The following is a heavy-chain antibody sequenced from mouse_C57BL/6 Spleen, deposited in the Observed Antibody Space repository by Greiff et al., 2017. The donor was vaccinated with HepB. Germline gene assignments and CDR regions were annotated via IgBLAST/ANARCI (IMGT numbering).Heavy chain of an antibody. CDR3: ARSSYGSSPAWFAY. CDR1: GYTFTSYW. V-gene: IGHV1-50*01. CDR2: IDPSDSYT. Sequence: VQLQQSGAELVKPGASVKLSCKASGYTFTSYWMQWVKQRPGQGLEWIGEIDPSDSYTNYNQKFKGKATLTVDTSSSTAYMQLSSLTSEDSAVYYCARSSYGSSPAWFAYWGQGTLVTVSA. D-gene: IGHD1-1*01. J-gene: IGHJ3*01.